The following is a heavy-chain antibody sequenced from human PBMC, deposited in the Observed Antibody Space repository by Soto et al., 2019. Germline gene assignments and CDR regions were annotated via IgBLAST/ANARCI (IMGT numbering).Heavy chain of an antibody. J-gene: IGHJ6*02. V-gene: IGHV1-69*12. CDR3: ARGDYGDYVSGYYYYGMDV. D-gene: IGHD4-17*01. CDR1: GGTFSSYA. CDR2: IIPIFGTA. Sequence: QVQLVQSGAEVKKPGSSVKVSCKASGGTFSSYAISWVRQAPGQGLEWMGGIIPIFGTANYAQKFQGRVTITADESTSXAXXELSSLRSEDTAVYYCARGDYGDYVSGYYYYGMDVWGQGTTVTVSS.